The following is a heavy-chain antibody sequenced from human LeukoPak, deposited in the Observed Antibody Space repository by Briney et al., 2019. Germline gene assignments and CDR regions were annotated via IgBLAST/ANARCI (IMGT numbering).Heavy chain of an antibody. D-gene: IGHD2-21*01. CDR1: GFTFSSYG. CDR3: AREEGVIAALDAFDI. CDR2: IRYDGSNK. Sequence: GGSLRLSCAASGFTFSSYGMHWVRQAPGKGLEWVAFIRYDGSNKYYADSVKGRFTISRDNSKNTLYLQMNSLRAEDTAVYYCAREEGVIAALDAFDIWGQGTMVTVSS. J-gene: IGHJ3*02. V-gene: IGHV3-30*02.